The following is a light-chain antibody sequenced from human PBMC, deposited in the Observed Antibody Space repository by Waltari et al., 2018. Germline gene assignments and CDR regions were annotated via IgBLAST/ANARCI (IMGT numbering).Light chain of an antibody. CDR3: QQYYRSRT. J-gene: IGKJ1*01. CDR1: QSVFYRSDTKNY. CDR2: WAS. V-gene: IGKV4-1*01. Sequence: DIVMTQSPDSLAVSLGERATIDCKSSQSVFYRSDTKNYLALYQHKPGQPPKLLFYWASTRESGVPDRFSASWSGTDFTLPINNLQAEDVAVYYCQQYYRSRTFGQGTKVEIK.